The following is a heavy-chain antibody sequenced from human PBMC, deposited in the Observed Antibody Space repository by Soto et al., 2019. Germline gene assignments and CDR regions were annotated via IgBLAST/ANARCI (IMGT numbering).Heavy chain of an antibody. CDR3: ARHKPTLGYCSSTSCYLMDV. Sequence: PGESLDISCKGSGYSFTSYWISWVRPMPGKGLEWMGRIDPSDSYTNYSPSFQGHVTISADKSISTAYLQWSSLKASDTAMYYCARHKPTLGYCSSTSCYLMDVWGQGTTVTVSS. CDR1: GYSFTSYW. J-gene: IGHJ6*02. CDR2: IDPSDSYT. D-gene: IGHD2-2*01. V-gene: IGHV5-10-1*01.